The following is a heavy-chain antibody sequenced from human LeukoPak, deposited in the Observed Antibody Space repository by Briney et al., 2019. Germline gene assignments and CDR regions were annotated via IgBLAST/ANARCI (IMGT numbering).Heavy chain of an antibody. J-gene: IGHJ4*02. D-gene: IGHD6-13*01. V-gene: IGHV4-59*01. CDR2: IYYSGST. CDR3: ARDAMESDSSPPDY. CDR1: GGSISSYY. Sequence: PSETLSLTCTVSGGSISSYYWSWIRQPPGKGLEWIGYIYYSGSTNYNPSLKSRVTISVDTSKNQFSLKLSSVTAADTAVYYCARDAMESDSSPPDYWGQGTLVTVSS.